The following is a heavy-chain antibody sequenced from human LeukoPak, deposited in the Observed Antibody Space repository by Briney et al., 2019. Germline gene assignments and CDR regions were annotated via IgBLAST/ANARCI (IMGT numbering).Heavy chain of an antibody. CDR2: ISLSGGT. D-gene: IGHD2-15*01. CDR3: ARDFHGGPNHP. Sequence: SETLSLTCTFSGGSISSGDYYWSWIRQPPGQGLEWICYISLSGGTYYNPSLKSRATISLDTSRNQFYLKLSSVSAADTAVYYCARDFHGGPNHPCCQGTLVTVAS. J-gene: IGHJ5*02. V-gene: IGHV4-30-4*01. CDR1: GGSISSGDYY.